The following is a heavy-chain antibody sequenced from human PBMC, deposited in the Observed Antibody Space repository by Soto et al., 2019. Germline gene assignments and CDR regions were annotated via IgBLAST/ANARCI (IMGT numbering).Heavy chain of an antibody. Sequence: ASVKVSCKASGYTFIGYEMHWVRQPPGQGREWMGLMNPNSGATRIAQKFQGRVTMIRDTSISTAYMELSRLTSDDTAAYYCGRSYPSGELVPSAPWGQGTTVTVSS. J-gene: IGHJ6*02. V-gene: IGHV1-2*02. CDR2: MNPNSGAT. CDR1: GYTFIGYE. D-gene: IGHD2-2*01. CDR3: GRSYPSGELVPSAP.